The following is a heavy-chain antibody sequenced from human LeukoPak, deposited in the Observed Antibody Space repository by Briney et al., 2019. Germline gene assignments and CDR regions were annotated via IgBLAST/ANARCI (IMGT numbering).Heavy chain of an antibody. Sequence: SETLSLTCSVSGGSIISSSYYWGWIRQPPGKGLEWIGSIYYSGSTYYNPSLKSRVTISVDTSKNQFSLKLSSVTAADTAVYYCARSIREIQLDAFDIWGQGTMVTVSS. CDR1: GGSIISSSYY. V-gene: IGHV4-39*07. CDR3: ARSIREIQLDAFDI. J-gene: IGHJ3*02. D-gene: IGHD5-18*01. CDR2: IYYSGST.